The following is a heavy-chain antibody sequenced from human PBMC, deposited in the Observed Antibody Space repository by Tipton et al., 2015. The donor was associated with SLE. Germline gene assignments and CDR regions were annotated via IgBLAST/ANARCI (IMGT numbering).Heavy chain of an antibody. D-gene: IGHD6-19*01. V-gene: IGHV4-59*01. Sequence: LRLSCTVSGGSISSYYWSWIRQPPGKGLEWIGYIYYSGSTNYNPSLKSRVTISVDTSKNQFSLKLSSVTAADTAIYYCAREEESTSGWGAFDIWGQGTMVTVSS. J-gene: IGHJ3*02. CDR1: GGSISSYY. CDR2: IYYSGST. CDR3: AREEESTSGWGAFDI.